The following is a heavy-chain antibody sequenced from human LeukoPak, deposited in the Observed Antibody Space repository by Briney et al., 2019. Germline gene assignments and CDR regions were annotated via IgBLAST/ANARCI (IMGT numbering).Heavy chain of an antibody. D-gene: IGHD4-17*01. CDR2: INHSGIT. Sequence: SETLSLTCAVYGGSFTDYYWNWIRQPPGKGLEWIGEINHSGITNYNPSLKSRVTISADTSKKQFSLKLGSVTAADTAVYYCARHGFYGDSARRKFDPWGQGTLVTVSS. V-gene: IGHV4-34*01. CDR1: GGSFTDYY. J-gene: IGHJ5*02. CDR3: ARHGFYGDSARRKFDP.